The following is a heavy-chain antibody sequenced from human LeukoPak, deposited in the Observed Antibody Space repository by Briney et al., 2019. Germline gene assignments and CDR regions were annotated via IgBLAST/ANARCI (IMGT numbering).Heavy chain of an antibody. CDR3: AKDEYYYGSGSYLDV. CDR1: GFTFSSYG. V-gene: IGHV3-30*02. J-gene: IGHJ6*04. Sequence: GGSLRLSCAASGFTFSSYGIHWVRQAPGKGLEWVAFIRYDGSNKYYADSVKGRFTIPRDNSKNTLYLQMNSLRAEDTAVYYCAKDEYYYGSGSYLDVWGKGTTVTISS. CDR2: IRYDGSNK. D-gene: IGHD3-10*01.